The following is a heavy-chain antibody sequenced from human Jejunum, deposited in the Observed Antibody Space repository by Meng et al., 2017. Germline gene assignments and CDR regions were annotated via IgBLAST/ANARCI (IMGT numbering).Heavy chain of an antibody. Sequence: GGSLRLSCAASGFTFSSYCMHWVRQAPGKGLVWVSRINSDGSSTSYADSVKGRFTISRDNAKDTLYLQMSSLRAEDTAVYYCARDQDVDSRGRYFDYWGQGTLVTVSS. CDR1: GFTFSSYC. CDR2: INSDGSST. CDR3: ARDQDVDSRGRYFDY. J-gene: IGHJ4*02. D-gene: IGHD4-17*01. V-gene: IGHV3-74*01.